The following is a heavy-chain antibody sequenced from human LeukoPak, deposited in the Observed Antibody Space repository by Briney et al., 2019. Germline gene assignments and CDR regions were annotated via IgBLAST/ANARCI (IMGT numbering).Heavy chain of an antibody. Sequence: GGSLRLSCAASGFTFSSYEMNWVRQAPGKGLEWVSYISSSGSTIYYADSVKGRFTISRDNAKNSLYLQMNSLRAEDTAVYYCAKCLYSSGWAWYYFDYWGQGTLVTVSS. CDR3: AKCLYSSGWAWYYFDY. V-gene: IGHV3-48*03. CDR1: GFTFSSYE. CDR2: ISSSGSTI. J-gene: IGHJ4*02. D-gene: IGHD6-19*01.